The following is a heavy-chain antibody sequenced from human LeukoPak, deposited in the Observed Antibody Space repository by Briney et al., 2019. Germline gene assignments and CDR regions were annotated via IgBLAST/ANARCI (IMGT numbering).Heavy chain of an antibody. CDR1: GGTFSSYA. CDR3: ARESCSGGSCYSHSIAYYYYGMDV. J-gene: IGHJ6*02. D-gene: IGHD2-15*01. Sequence: GASVKVSCKASGGTFSSYAISWVRQAPGQGLEWMGRIIPILGIANYAQKFQGRVTITADKSTSTAYVELSSLRSEDTAVYYCARESCSGGSCYSHSIAYYYYGMDVWGQGTTVTVSS. V-gene: IGHV1-69*04. CDR2: IIPILGIA.